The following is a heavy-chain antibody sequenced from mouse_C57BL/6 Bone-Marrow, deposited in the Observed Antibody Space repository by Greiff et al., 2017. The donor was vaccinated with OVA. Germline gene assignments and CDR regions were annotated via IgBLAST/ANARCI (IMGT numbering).Heavy chain of an antibody. CDR3: APAYYSNYPDY. CDR1: GYTFTSYW. V-gene: IGHV1-74*01. J-gene: IGHJ2*01. CDR2: IHPSDSDT. Sequence: QVQLKQPGAELVKPGASVKVSCKASGYTFTSYWMHWVKQRPGQGLEWIGRIHPSDSDTNYNQKFKGKATLTVDKSSSTAYMQLSSLTSEDSAVYYCAPAYYSNYPDYWGQGTTLTVSS. D-gene: IGHD2-5*01.